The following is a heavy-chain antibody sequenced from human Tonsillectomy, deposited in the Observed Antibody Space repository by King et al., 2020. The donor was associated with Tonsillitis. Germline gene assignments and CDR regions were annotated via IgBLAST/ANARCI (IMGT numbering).Heavy chain of an antibody. CDR3: ARDLRKTGYFYYGMDV. D-gene: IGHD1-14*01. Sequence: VQLVESGGGLIQPGGSLRLSCAASGFTVSDNFTNWVRQAPGKGLEWVSVIQSGGNTYYADSVKGRFTISRDNAKNTLFLQMNSLRAEDTAVYYCARDLRKTGYFYYGMDVWGQGTSVTVSS. CDR1: GFTVSDNF. J-gene: IGHJ6*02. V-gene: IGHV3-53*01. CDR2: IQSGGNT.